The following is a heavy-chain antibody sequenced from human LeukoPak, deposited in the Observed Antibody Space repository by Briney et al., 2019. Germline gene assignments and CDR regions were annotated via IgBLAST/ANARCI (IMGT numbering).Heavy chain of an antibody. CDR3: AREVGSGSQATDY. CDR1: GGSLSSSY. J-gene: IGHJ4*02. D-gene: IGHD3-22*01. Sequence: SETLSLTCAVYGGSLSSSYWSWVRQSPGKGLEWIGEIEHRGTTNYNPSLKSRVTISVDTSKNQFSLKLSSVTAADTAVYYCAREVGSGSQATDYWGQGTLVTVSS. CDR2: IEHRGTT. V-gene: IGHV4-34*01.